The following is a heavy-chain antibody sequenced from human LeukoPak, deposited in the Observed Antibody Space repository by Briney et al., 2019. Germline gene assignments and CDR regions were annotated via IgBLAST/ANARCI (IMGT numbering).Heavy chain of an antibody. V-gene: IGHV3-15*01. D-gene: IGHD3-10*01. CDR3: TTGSFSWFSLGY. CDR2: IKSKTNGGTT. J-gene: IGHJ4*02. Sequence: GGSLRLSCAASGFTFSNAWLSWVRQAPGKGLEWVGRIKSKTNGGTTDYATSVKGRFTISRDDSKNTLYLQMNSLKTEDTAVYFCTTGSFSWFSLGYWGKGTLVTVSS. CDR1: GFTFSNAW.